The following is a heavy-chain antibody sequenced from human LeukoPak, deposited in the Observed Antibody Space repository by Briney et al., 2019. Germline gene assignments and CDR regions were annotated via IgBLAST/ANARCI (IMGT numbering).Heavy chain of an antibody. CDR2: IYYSGST. CDR3: ARLRFTDYYYYGMDV. Sequence: SETLSLTCTVSGGSISSYYWSWIRQPPGKALEWIGYIYYSGSTNYNPSLKSRVTISVDTSKNQFSLKLSSVTAADTAVYYCARLRFTDYYYYGMDVWGQGTTVTVSS. J-gene: IGHJ6*02. CDR1: GGSISSYY. D-gene: IGHD3-10*01. V-gene: IGHV4-59*08.